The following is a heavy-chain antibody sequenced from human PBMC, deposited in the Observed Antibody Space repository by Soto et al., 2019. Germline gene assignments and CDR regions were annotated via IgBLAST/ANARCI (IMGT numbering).Heavy chain of an antibody. V-gene: IGHV4-38-2*01. Sequence: PSETLSLTCAVSGYSISSGYYWGWIRQPAGKGLEWIGSSYHSGSTYYNPSLKSRVTISVDTSKNQFSLKLSSVTAADTAVYYCASVEYQLLMGGWFDPWGQGTLVTVSS. J-gene: IGHJ5*02. CDR2: SYHSGST. D-gene: IGHD2-2*01. CDR1: GYSISSGYY. CDR3: ASVEYQLLMGGWFDP.